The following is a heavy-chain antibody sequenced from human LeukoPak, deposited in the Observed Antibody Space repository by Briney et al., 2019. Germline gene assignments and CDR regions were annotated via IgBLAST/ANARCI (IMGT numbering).Heavy chain of an antibody. V-gene: IGHV3-30-3*01. CDR3: ARVGYYNVNYFDY. CDR2: VSYDGSDK. Sequence: GRSLRLSCAASGFTFSIYAMHWVRQAPGKGLEWVAVVSYDGSDKYYADSVKGQFTISRDNSKNTLYLQMNSLRPEDTAVYYCARVGYYNVNYFDYWGQGTLVTVSS. CDR1: GFTFSIYA. J-gene: IGHJ4*02. D-gene: IGHD3-9*01.